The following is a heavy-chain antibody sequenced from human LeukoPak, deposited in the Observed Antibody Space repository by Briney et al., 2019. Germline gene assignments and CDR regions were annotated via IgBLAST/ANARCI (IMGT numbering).Heavy chain of an antibody. J-gene: IGHJ6*03. D-gene: IGHD3-10*01. CDR3: ARALKGGIFNYYYMDV. CDR2: ISSSGSTI. Sequence: GGSLRLSCAASGFTFSSYEMSWVRQAPGKGLEWVSYISSSGSTIYYADSVKGRFTISRDNAKNSLYLQMNSLRAEDTAVYYCARALKGGIFNYYYMDVWGKGTTVTISS. V-gene: IGHV3-48*03. CDR1: GFTFSSYE.